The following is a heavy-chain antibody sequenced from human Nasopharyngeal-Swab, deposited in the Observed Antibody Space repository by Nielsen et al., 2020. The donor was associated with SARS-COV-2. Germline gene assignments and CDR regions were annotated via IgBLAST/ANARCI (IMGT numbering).Heavy chain of an antibody. J-gene: IGHJ4*02. CDR2: MNPNSGNT. CDR1: DYTFTSYG. CDR3: ARDEGVAQP. V-gene: IGHV1-8*03. D-gene: IGHD3-10*01. Sequence: ASVKVSCKASDYTFTSYGISWVRQAPGQGLEWMGWMNPNSGNTGYAQKFQGRVTITADESTSTAYMELSSLRSEDTAVYYCARDEGVAQPWGQGTLVTVSS.